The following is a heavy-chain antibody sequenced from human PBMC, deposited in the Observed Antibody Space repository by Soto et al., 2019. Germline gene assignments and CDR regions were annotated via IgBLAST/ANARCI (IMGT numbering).Heavy chain of an antibody. Sequence: ASVKVSCKASGYTFTSYYMHWVRQAPGQGLEWMGVFDPEDGETIYAQKFQGRVTMTEDTSTDTAYMELSSLRSEDTAVYYCATEIVAAFDIWGQGTMVTVSS. CDR3: ATEIVAAFDI. CDR2: FDPEDGET. D-gene: IGHD3-22*01. CDR1: GYTFTSYY. J-gene: IGHJ3*02. V-gene: IGHV1-24*01.